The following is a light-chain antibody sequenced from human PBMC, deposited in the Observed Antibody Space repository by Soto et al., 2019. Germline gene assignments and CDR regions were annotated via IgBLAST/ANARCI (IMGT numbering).Light chain of an antibody. CDR1: QSISSN. CDR3: QHDNNWPPKFT. V-gene: IGKV3-15*01. Sequence: EIVMTQSPATLSVSPGERATLSCRASQSISSNLAWYHQKPGQAPRLLIYGASTRASGIPARFSGSGSGTEFTLTISILQSEDFAVYYCQHDNNWPPKFTFGPGTKVDIK. CDR2: GAS. J-gene: IGKJ3*01.